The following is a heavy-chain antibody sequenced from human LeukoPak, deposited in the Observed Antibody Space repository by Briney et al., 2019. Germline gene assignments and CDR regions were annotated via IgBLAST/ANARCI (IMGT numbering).Heavy chain of an antibody. D-gene: IGHD6-13*01. J-gene: IGHJ4*02. CDR3: ARDSAGNDY. CDR2: IKQDGSEK. CDR1: GFTFSTYW. V-gene: IGHV3-7*01. Sequence: GGSLRLSCAASGFTFSTYWMSWVRQAPGKGLEWVANIKQDGSEKYYVDSVKGRFTISRDNAKNSLYLQMNRLRAEDTAMYYCARDSAGNDYWGQGTLVTVSS.